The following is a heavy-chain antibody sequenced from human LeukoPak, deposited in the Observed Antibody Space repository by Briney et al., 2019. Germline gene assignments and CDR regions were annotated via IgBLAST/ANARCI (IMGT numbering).Heavy chain of an antibody. V-gene: IGHV3-7*01. CDR3: TREAAAGIDY. J-gene: IGHJ4*02. D-gene: IGHD6-13*01. CDR1: GFTFSTYW. CDR2: IKQDGSEK. Sequence: GGSLRLXCAASGFTFSTYWMSWVRQAPGKGLEWVANIKQDGSEKYYLDSVKGRLTISRDNAKNSLYLQMNSLRAEDTAVYFCTREAAAGIDYWGQGTLVTVSS.